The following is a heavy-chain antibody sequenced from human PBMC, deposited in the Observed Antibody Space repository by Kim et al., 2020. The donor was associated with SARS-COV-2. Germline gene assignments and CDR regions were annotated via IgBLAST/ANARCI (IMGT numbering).Heavy chain of an antibody. Sequence: GGSLRLSCAASGFTFSSYGMHWVRQAPGKGLEWVAVIWYDGSNKYYADSVKGRFTISRDNSKNTLYLQMNSLRAEDTAVYYCAKDQGGDGYNSLDGYYFDYWGQGTLVTVSS. CDR2: IWYDGSNK. V-gene: IGHV3-33*06. CDR1: GFTFSSYG. D-gene: IGHD5-12*01. J-gene: IGHJ4*02. CDR3: AKDQGGDGYNSLDGYYFDY.